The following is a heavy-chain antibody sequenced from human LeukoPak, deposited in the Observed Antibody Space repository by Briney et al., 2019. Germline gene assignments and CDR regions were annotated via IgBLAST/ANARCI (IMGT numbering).Heavy chain of an antibody. D-gene: IGHD5-18*01. J-gene: IGHJ4*02. CDR1: GGSFSGYY. CDR2: INHSGST. V-gene: IGHV4-34*01. CDR3: ARGSDDTAVVFDY. Sequence: PSETLSLTCAVYGGSFSGYYWSWIRQPPGKGLEWIGEINHSGSTNYNPSLKSRVTISVDTSKNRFSLRLSSVTAADTAVYYCARGSDDTAVVFDYWGQGTLVTVSS.